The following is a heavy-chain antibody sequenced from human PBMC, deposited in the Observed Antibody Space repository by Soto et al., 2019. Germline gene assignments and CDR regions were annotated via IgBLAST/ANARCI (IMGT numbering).Heavy chain of an antibody. Sequence: GGSLRLSCAASGFTFSSYAMSWVRQAPGKGLEWVSAISGSGGSTYYADSVKGRFTISRDNAKNSLYLQMNSLRAEDTAVYYCAREGYNWNYKGDYWGQGTLVTVSS. CDR3: AREGYNWNYKGDY. CDR2: ISGSGGST. CDR1: GFTFSSYA. D-gene: IGHD1-7*01. J-gene: IGHJ4*02. V-gene: IGHV3-23*01.